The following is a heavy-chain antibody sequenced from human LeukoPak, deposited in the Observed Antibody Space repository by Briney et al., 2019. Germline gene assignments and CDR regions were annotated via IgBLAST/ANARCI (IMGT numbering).Heavy chain of an antibody. CDR2: IIPIFGTA. CDR1: GYTFTGYY. CDR3: ARVAGYYYDSSGYYPGSLYAFDI. Sequence: GASVKVSCKASGYTFTGYYMHWVRQAPGQGLEWMGGIIPIFGTANYAQKFQGRVTINADESTSTVYMELSSLRSDDTAVYYCARVAGYYYDSSGYYPGSLYAFDIWGQGTMVTVSS. V-gene: IGHV1-69*13. D-gene: IGHD3-22*01. J-gene: IGHJ3*02.